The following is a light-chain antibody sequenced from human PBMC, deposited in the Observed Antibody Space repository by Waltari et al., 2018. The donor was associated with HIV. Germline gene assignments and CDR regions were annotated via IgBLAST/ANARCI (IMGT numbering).Light chain of an antibody. V-gene: IGLV3-1*01. J-gene: IGLJ2*01. CDR1: QLGDKF. CDR2: QDS. CDR3: QAWDRSVV. Sequence: SYVLTQPPSVSVSPGQTASITCSGDQLGDKFVCWYQQRPGQPPVLVMYQDSKRPSGIPERFSGSNSGNTATLTITGTQSMDEADYYCQAWDRSVVFGGGTKLTVL.